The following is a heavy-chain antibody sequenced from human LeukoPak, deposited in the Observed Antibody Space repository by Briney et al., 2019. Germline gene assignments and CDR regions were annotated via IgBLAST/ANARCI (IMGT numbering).Heavy chain of an antibody. J-gene: IGHJ6*02. Sequence: ASVKVSCKASGGTFSSYAISWVRQAPRQGLEWMGRIIPILGIANYAQKFQGRVTITADKSTSTAYMELSSLRSEDTAVYYCARGGGEVPAAIYVWGQGTTVTVSS. CDR2: IIPILGIA. V-gene: IGHV1-69*04. CDR3: ARGGGEVPAAIYV. D-gene: IGHD2-2*01. CDR1: GGTFSSYA.